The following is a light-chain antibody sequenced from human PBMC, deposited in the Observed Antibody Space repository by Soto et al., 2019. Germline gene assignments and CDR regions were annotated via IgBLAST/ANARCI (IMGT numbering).Light chain of an antibody. Sequence: ESVLPQSPGTLSLSPGQRATLSCRARQSVSSNYLAWYQQKPGQAPRLLIYGAYSRATGIPDRFSGSGSGTDFTLTISSLQSEDLAVYYGQQYINWPPWTGGQGTKVDIK. CDR3: QQYINWPPWT. CDR1: QSVSSNY. J-gene: IGKJ1*01. CDR2: GAY. V-gene: IGKV3-20*01.